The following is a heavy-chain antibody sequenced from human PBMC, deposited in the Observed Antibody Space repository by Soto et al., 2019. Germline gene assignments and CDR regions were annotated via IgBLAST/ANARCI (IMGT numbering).Heavy chain of an antibody. D-gene: IGHD3-10*01. CDR2: ISDSGGST. CDR1: GFTFSSYA. Sequence: EVQLLESGGGLVQPGGSLRLSCAASGFTFSSYAMSWVRQAPGKGLEWVSGISDSGGSTYYADSVKGRFTISIDNSKKALYLQMNSLRAEDTAVYYCAKRLRGGGGYFDYWGQGTVVTVSS. CDR3: AKRLRGGGGYFDY. V-gene: IGHV3-23*01. J-gene: IGHJ4*02.